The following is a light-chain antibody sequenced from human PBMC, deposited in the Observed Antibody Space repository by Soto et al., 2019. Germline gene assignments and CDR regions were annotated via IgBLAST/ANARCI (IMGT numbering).Light chain of an antibody. V-gene: IGLV2-14*01. CDR3: SSYTSSSTRV. CDR2: EVS. Sequence: QSVLTQPASVSGSPGQSITISCTGTSSDVGGYNYVSWYQQHPGKAPKVMIYEVSKRPSGVSNRFSGSKSGNTASLTISGLQAEDEADYYRSSYTSSSTRVFGTGTKVTVL. J-gene: IGLJ1*01. CDR1: SSDVGGYNY.